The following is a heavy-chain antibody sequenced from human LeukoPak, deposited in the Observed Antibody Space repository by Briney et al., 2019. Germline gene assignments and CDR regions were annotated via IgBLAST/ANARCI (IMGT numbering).Heavy chain of an antibody. CDR1: GFTFSSYG. CDR3: AKDRPAQLQSSTEYFQH. V-gene: IGHV3-30*02. J-gene: IGHJ1*01. Sequence: GGSLRLSCAASGFTFSSYGMHWVRQAPGKGLEWVAFIRYDGSNKYYADSVKGRFTISRDNSKNTLYLQMNSLRAEDTAVYYCAKDRPAQLQSSTEYFQHWGPGTLVTVSS. CDR2: IRYDGSNK. D-gene: IGHD2-2*01.